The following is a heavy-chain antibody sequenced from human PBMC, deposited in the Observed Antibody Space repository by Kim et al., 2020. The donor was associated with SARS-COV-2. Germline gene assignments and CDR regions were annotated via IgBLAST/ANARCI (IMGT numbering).Heavy chain of an antibody. CDR3: ARAYSDVSTGHYYGMDV. D-gene: IGHD3-9*01. V-gene: IGHV3-48*03. J-gene: IGHJ6*02. CDR1: GFTFSNFS. CDR2: ISDSARTI. Sequence: GGSLRLSCAASGFTFSNFSMNWVRQAPGKGLEWVSSISDSARTIYYADFVKGRFTISRDNAKNSLYLQMTRLTAEDTALYYCARAYSDVSTGHYYGMDVWGQGTTVTVSS.